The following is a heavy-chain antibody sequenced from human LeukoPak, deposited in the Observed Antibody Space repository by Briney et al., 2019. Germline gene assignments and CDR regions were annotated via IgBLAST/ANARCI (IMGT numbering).Heavy chain of an antibody. Sequence: GESLKISCKGSGYSFTTYWIGWVRQMPGEGLEWMGVIYPGDSDTRYSPSFQGQVTISVDKSISTAYLQWSSLKASDTAMYYCARHFGYCSSTSCYALPIDYWGQGTLVTVSS. V-gene: IGHV5-51*01. D-gene: IGHD2-2*03. J-gene: IGHJ4*02. CDR1: GYSFTTYW. CDR3: ARHFGYCSSTSCYALPIDY. CDR2: IYPGDSDT.